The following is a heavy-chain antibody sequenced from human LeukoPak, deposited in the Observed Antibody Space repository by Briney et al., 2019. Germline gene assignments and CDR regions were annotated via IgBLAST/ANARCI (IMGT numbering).Heavy chain of an antibody. D-gene: IGHD1-26*01. CDR3: ARDVNMWELRTSRDY. V-gene: IGHV1-2*02. J-gene: IGHJ4*02. Sequence: GASVKVSCKASGYTFTGYYIHWVRQAPGQGLEWMGWINPNSGGTNYAQKFQGRVTMTRDTSISTAYMELSGLRSDDTAVYYCARDVNMWELRTSRDYWGQGTLVTVSS. CDR2: INPNSGGT. CDR1: GYTFTGYY.